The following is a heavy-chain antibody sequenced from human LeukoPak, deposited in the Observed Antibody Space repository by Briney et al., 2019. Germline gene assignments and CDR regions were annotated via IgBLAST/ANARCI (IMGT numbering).Heavy chain of an antibody. CDR3: ARLGVREGIDF. CDR2: ISNSGGAT. D-gene: IGHD1-26*01. V-gene: IGHV3-23*01. Sequence: AGSLRLSCAASGFPFSRYPMSWFRQASGTGLEWVSSISNSGGATYYTDSVKGRFIISRDNSKNTLVLEMNSLRVDDTAEYFCARLGVREGIDFWGQGALVIVSS. J-gene: IGHJ4*02. CDR1: GFPFSRYP.